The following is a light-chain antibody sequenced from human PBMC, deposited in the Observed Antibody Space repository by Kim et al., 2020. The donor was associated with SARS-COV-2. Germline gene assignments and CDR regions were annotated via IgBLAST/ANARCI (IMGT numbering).Light chain of an antibody. V-gene: IGLV6-57*02. Sequence: TLTNSCTATSGSIASNYVQWYQRRPGSAPTTVIYGHNQRPSGVPDRFSGSIDSSSNSASLTISGLTTDDEADYYCQSYDSTTLWVFGGGTQLTVL. CDR3: QSYDSTTLWV. J-gene: IGLJ3*02. CDR2: GHN. CDR1: SGSIASNY.